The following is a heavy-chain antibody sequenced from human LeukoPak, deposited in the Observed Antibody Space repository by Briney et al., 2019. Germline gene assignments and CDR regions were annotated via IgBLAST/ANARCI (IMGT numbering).Heavy chain of an antibody. CDR2: INPNSGGT. CDR1: GYTFTGYY. J-gene: IGHJ5*02. D-gene: IGHD4-17*01. CDR3: ARGDGDYVRGNWFDP. V-gene: IGHV1-2*02. Sequence: ASVKVSCKVSGYTFTGYYMHWVRQAPGQGLEWMGWINPNSGGTNYAQKFQGRVTMTRHTSISTAYMELSRLRSDDTAVYYCARGDGDYVRGNWFDPWGQGTLVTVSS.